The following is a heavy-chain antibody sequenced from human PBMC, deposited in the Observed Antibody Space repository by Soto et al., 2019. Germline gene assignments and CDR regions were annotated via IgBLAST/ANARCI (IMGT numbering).Heavy chain of an antibody. D-gene: IGHD1-26*01. CDR1: GFTFSSYA. J-gene: IGHJ4*02. CDR3: AKDLSPAPRLYSGSTSDY. CDR2: ISGSGGST. Sequence: GGSLRLSCAASGFTFSSYAMSWVRQAPGKGLEWVSAISGSGGSTYYADSVKGRFTISRDNSKNTLYLQMNSLRAEDTAVYYCAKDLSPAPRLYSGSTSDYWGQGTLVTVSS. V-gene: IGHV3-23*01.